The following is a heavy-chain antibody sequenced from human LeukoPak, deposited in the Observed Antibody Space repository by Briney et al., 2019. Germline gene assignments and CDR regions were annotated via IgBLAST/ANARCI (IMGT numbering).Heavy chain of an antibody. CDR2: ISSSSSYT. CDR3: GRSRRGLGGGGAFDI. CDR1: GFTFSDYY. J-gene: IGHJ3*02. D-gene: IGHD3-16*01. Sequence: GGSLRLSCAASGFTFSDYYMSWIRQAPGKGLEWVSYISSSSSYTNYADSVKGRFTISRDNAKNSLYLQMNSLRAEDTAVYYCGRSRRGLGGGGAFDIWGQGTMVTVSS. V-gene: IGHV3-11*03.